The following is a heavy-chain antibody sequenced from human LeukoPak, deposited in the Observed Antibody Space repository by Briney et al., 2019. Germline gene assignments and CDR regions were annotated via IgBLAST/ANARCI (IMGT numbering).Heavy chain of an antibody. D-gene: IGHD3-22*01. CDR3: MGGRGWLPEN. CDR2: IKQDGTET. Sequence: PGGSLRLSCAASGFTFSSYWMNWVRQAPGKGLEWVAIIKQDGTETFYVDSVKGRFTISRDNVKNSLYLQMNSLRIEDAAVYYYMGGRGWLPENWGQGTLVTVSS. V-gene: IGHV3-7*01. CDR1: GFTFSSYW. J-gene: IGHJ4*02.